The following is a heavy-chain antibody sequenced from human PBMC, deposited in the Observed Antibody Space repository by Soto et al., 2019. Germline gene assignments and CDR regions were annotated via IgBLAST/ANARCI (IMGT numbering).Heavy chain of an antibody. D-gene: IGHD1-26*01. Sequence: PSETLSLTCTISGGSISVYYWSWVRQPPGHELEWIGYLYASGSPYYNPSLRSRVTISADTSKNQISLKLTSPTAADTAVYYCARGVGSSPPRYWGRGTLVTVSS. J-gene: IGHJ4*02. CDR2: LYASGSP. CDR1: GGSISVYY. V-gene: IGHV4-59*01. CDR3: ARGVGSSPPRY.